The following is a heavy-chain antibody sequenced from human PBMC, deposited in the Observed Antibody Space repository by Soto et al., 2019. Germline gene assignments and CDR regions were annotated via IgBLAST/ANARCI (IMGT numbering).Heavy chain of an antibody. CDR3: ATDYYDSSGYYGPFDY. J-gene: IGHJ4*02. CDR1: GGTFSSYA. D-gene: IGHD3-22*01. CDR2: IIPIFGTA. Sequence: VASVKVSCKASGGTFSSYAISWVRQAPGQGLEWMGGIIPIFGTANYAQKFQGRVTITADKSTSTAYMELSSLRSEDTAVYYCATDYYDSSGYYGPFDYWGQGTLVTVSS. V-gene: IGHV1-69*06.